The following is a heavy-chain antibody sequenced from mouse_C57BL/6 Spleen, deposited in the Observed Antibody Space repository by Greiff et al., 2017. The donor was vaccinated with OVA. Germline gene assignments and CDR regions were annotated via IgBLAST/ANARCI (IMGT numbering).Heavy chain of an antibody. CDR3: ARGLLRLGYYFDD. CDR2: INPNNGGT. Sequence: VQLQQSGPELVKPGASVKISCKASGYTFTDYYMNWVKQSHGKSLEWIGDINPNNGGTSYNQKFKGKATLTVDKSSSTAYMELRSLTSEDSAVYYCARGLLRLGYYFDDWGQGTTLTVSS. V-gene: IGHV1-26*01. CDR1: GYTFTDYY. J-gene: IGHJ2*01. D-gene: IGHD2-3*01.